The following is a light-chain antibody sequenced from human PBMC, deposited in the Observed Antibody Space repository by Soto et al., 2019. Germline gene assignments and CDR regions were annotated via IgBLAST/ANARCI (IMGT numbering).Light chain of an antibody. CDR3: QQYNNWPLT. Sequence: EILMTQSPATLSVSPGERATLSCRASQSVSNNLAWYQQKPGQAPRLLIYGASTRATGIPARFSGSGSGTEFTLTISSLQSEDFAVYYCQQYNNWPLTFGQGTRLEI. J-gene: IGKJ5*01. CDR2: GAS. V-gene: IGKV3-15*01. CDR1: QSVSNN.